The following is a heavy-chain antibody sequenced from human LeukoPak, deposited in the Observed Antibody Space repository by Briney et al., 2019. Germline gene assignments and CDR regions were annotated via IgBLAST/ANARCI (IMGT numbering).Heavy chain of an antibody. D-gene: IGHD2-15*01. CDR3: ARDLFIADYYYYYGMDV. V-gene: IGHV4-61*01. J-gene: IGHJ6*02. CDR2: IYYNGDT. CDR1: GGSFSNSLYY. Sequence: PSETLSLTCTVSGGSFSNSLYYWSWIRQPPGTGLEWIGYIYYNGDTNYNPSLKSRVIISIDTSSNQFSLRLNSMTAADTAVYYCARDLFIADYYYYYGMDVWGQGTTVTVSS.